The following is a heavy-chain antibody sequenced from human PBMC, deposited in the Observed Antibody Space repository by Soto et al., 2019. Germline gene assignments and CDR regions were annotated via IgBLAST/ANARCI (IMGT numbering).Heavy chain of an antibody. CDR1: GLTVSSNY. CDR2: IHSDGRT. J-gene: IGHJ4*02. D-gene: IGHD1-7*01. Sequence: EVQLVESGGGLVQPGGSLRLSCAASGLTVSSNYMNWVRQAPGKGLEWVSIIHSDGRTYYADSVKDRFTISRDNSKNTLYLQMNSLRAEDTAVYYCARLDNWNFPGYWGQGTLVTVSS. CDR3: ARLDNWNFPGY. V-gene: IGHV3-66*01.